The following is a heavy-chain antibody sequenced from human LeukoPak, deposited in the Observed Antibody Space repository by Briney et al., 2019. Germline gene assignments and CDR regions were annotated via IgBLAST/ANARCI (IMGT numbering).Heavy chain of an antibody. D-gene: IGHD5-18*01. V-gene: IGHV4-34*01. CDR3: AKSPDTPMGAS. J-gene: IGHJ4*02. CDR1: GGSFSGYY. Sequence: SETLSLTCAVYGGSFSGYYWSWIRQPPGKGLEWIGEINHSGSTNYNPSLKSRVTISVDTSKNQFSLKLSSVTAADTAVYYCAKSPDTPMGASWGQGTLVTVSS. CDR2: INHSGST.